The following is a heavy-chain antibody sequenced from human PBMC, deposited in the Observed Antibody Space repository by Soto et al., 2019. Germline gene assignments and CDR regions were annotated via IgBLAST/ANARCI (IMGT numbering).Heavy chain of an antibody. Sequence: GGSLRLSCAASAFTFSSYWMSWVRQAPGKGLEWVANIKQDGSEKYYVDSVKGRFTISRDNAKNSLYLQMNSLRADDTAVYYCAKDATAVNGVWDPFDMWGQGTEVTVSS. CDR1: AFTFSSYW. J-gene: IGHJ3*02. V-gene: IGHV3-7*05. CDR3: AKDATAVNGVWDPFDM. D-gene: IGHD2-8*01. CDR2: IKQDGSEK.